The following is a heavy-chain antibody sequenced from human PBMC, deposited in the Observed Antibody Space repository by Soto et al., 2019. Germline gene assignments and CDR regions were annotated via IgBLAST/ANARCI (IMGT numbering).Heavy chain of an antibody. J-gene: IGHJ4*02. CDR3: ARDLDYDYVWGSPL. V-gene: IGHV1-69*06. CDR1: GGTFSSYA. CDR2: IIPIFGTA. Sequence: SVKVSCKASGGTFSSYAISWVRQAPGQGLEWMGGIIPIFGTANYAQKFQGRVTITADKSTSTAYMELSSLRSEDTAVYYCARDLDYDYVWGSPLWGQGTLVTVSS. D-gene: IGHD3-16*01.